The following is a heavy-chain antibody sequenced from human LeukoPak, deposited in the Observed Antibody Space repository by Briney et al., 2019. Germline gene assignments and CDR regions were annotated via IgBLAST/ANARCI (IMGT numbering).Heavy chain of an antibody. CDR2: INHSGST. J-gene: IGHJ4*02. V-gene: IGHV4-34*01. CDR1: GGSFSGYY. D-gene: IGHD3-9*01. CDR3: ASIYDILTGNG. Sequence: SETLSLTCAVYGGSFSGYYWSWIRQPPGKGLEWIGEINHSGSTNYNPPLKSRVTISVDTSKNQFSLKLSSVTAADTAVYYCASIYDILTGNGWGQGTLVTVSS.